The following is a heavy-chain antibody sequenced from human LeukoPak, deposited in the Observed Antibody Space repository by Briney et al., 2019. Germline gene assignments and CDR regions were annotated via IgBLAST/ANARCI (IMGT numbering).Heavy chain of an antibody. CDR1: GFTFSSYA. D-gene: IGHD2-2*01. Sequence: PGRSPRLSCAASGFTFSSYAMHWVRQAPGKGLEWVAVISYDGSNKYYADSVKGRFTISRDNSKNTLYLQMNSLRAEDTAVYYCARDIVVVPAAIGYYYGMDVWGQGTTVTVSS. V-gene: IGHV3-30-3*01. J-gene: IGHJ6*02. CDR2: ISYDGSNK. CDR3: ARDIVVVPAAIGYYYGMDV.